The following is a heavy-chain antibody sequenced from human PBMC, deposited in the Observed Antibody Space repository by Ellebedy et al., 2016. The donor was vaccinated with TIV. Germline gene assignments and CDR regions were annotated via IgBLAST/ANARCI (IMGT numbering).Heavy chain of an antibody. Sequence: GGSLRLSCAASGFSVSNNYMSWFRQAPGKGLEWVSVIYADGTTYYGDSVKGRFTISRDNSRNTLYLQMDSLRADDTAMYYCARDTHSYVRFDYWGQGTLVTVSS. CDR1: GFSVSNNY. D-gene: IGHD5-18*01. J-gene: IGHJ4*02. CDR2: IYADGTT. CDR3: ARDTHSYVRFDY. V-gene: IGHV3-53*01.